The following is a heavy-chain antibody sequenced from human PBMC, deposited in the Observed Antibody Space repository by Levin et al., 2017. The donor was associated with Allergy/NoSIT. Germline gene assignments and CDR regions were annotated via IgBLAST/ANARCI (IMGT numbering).Heavy chain of an antibody. CDR1: GGSISSSSYY. V-gene: IGHV4-39*01. CDR3: ARPPVTSGPFDY. Sequence: NSSETLSLTCTVSGGSISSSSYYWGWIRQPPGKGLEWIGSIYYSGSTYYNPSLKSRVTISVDTSKNQFSLKLSSVTAADTAVYYCARPPVTSGPFDYWGQGTLVTVSS. CDR2: IYYSGST. J-gene: IGHJ4*02. D-gene: IGHD5-18*01.